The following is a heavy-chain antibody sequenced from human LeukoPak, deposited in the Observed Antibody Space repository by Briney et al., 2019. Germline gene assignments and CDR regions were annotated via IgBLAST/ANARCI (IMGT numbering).Heavy chain of an antibody. Sequence: GGSLRVSCVASGFTFSSYGMHWFRQAPGKGLEWVAFIRYDGSNKYYADSVKGRFTISRDNSKNTLYLQMNSLGAEDTAVYYCATGLSSGWYGRLDYWGQGTLVTVSS. CDR1: GFTFSSYG. V-gene: IGHV3-30*02. CDR2: IRYDGSNK. D-gene: IGHD6-19*01. CDR3: ATGLSSGWYGRLDY. J-gene: IGHJ4*02.